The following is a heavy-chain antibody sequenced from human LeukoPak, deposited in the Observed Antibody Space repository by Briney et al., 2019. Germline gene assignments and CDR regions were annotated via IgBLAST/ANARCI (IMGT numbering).Heavy chain of an antibody. D-gene: IGHD3-10*01. J-gene: IGHJ4*02. V-gene: IGHV4-38-2*01. CDR1: SYSISSGYY. CDR3: ARRVFPDYFDY. Sequence: SETLSLTCAVSSYSISSGYYWGWIRQPPGKGLEWIGTIYQSGSTNYNPSLKSRVTISVDTSKNQFSLNLSSVTAADTAVYYCARRVFPDYFDYWGQGTLVTVSS. CDR2: IYQSGST.